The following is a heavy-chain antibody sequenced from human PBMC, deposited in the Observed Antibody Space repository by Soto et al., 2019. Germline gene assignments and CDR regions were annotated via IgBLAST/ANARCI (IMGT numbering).Heavy chain of an antibody. D-gene: IGHD1-26*01. CDR1: GGSITSSSYY. Sequence: QMQLQESGPGLVKPSETLSLTCTVSGGSITSSSYYWGWIRQPPGKGLEWIGSMYYGGTTYSNPSLRSRVSISADTSKNQFSLKLSSVTAADTAVYYCASHDVWERLRGAFDIWGHGTMVTVSS. V-gene: IGHV4-39*01. CDR2: MYYGGTT. J-gene: IGHJ3*02. CDR3: ASHDVWERLRGAFDI.